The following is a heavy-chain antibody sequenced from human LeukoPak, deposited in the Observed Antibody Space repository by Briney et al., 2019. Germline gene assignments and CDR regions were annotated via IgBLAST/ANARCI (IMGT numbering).Heavy chain of an antibody. Sequence: PGGSLRLSCAASGFPFSGYWMDWVRQAPGKGMECVANTKQDGSEQYYADSVKGRFTISRDNAKNALYLQMNSLRAEDTAVYYCSRSLEYWGQGALVTVSS. CDR1: GFPFSGYW. J-gene: IGHJ4*02. CDR3: SRSLEY. CDR2: TKQDGSEQ. V-gene: IGHV3-7*01.